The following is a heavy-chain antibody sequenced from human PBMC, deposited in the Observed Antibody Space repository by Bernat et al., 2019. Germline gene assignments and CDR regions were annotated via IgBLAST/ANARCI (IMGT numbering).Heavy chain of an antibody. V-gene: IGHV3-30*02. CDR1: GFTFSSYG. J-gene: IGHJ4*02. CDR2: IRYDGSNK. D-gene: IGHD3-10*01. Sequence: QVQLMESGGGVVQPGGSLRLSCAASGFTFSSYGMHWVRQAPGKGLEWVAFIRYDGSNKYYADSVKGRFTISRDNSKNTLYLQMNSLRAEDTAVYYCAKETMVRGKSFDYWGQGTLVTVSS. CDR3: AKETMVRGKSFDY.